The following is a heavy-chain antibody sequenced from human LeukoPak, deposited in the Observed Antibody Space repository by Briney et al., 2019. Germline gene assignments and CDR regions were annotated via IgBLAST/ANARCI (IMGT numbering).Heavy chain of an antibody. J-gene: IGHJ5*02. Sequence: GASVKVSCKASGYTFTSYYMHWVRQAPGQGLEWMGIINPSGGSTSYAQKFQGRVTMTRDTSRSTVYMELSSLRSEDTAVYYCARDYLRGYDILTGAASWFDPWGQGTLVTVSS. CDR2: INPSGGST. D-gene: IGHD3-9*01. CDR3: ARDYLRGYDILTGAASWFDP. CDR1: GYTFTSYY. V-gene: IGHV1-46*01.